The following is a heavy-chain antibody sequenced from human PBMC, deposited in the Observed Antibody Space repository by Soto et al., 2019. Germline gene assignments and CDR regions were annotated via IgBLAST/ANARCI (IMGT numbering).Heavy chain of an antibody. J-gene: IGHJ3*02. V-gene: IGHV3-48*02. CDR1: GFTFSFYS. Sequence: EVQLVESGGGLVQPGGSLRLSCAASGFTFSFYSMNWVRQAPGKGLEWVSYITSSSSTIYYADSVKGRFTISRDNAKNSMYLQMNSLRDEDTAVYYCARVGHDVFDIWGQGTMVTVSS. CDR2: ITSSSSTI. CDR3: ARVGHDVFDI.